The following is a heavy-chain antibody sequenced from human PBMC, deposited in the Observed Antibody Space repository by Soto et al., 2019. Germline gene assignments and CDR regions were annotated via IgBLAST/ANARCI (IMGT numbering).Heavy chain of an antibody. CDR1: GFTFSSYD. V-gene: IGHV3-13*01. CDR3: ARLAPSVPYSGMDV. D-gene: IGHD3-10*01. Sequence: QPGGSLRLSCAASGFTFSSYDMHWVRQATGKGLEWVSAIGTAGDTYYPGSVKGRFTISRENAKNSLYLQMNSLRAGDTAVYYCARLAPSVPYSGMDVWGQGTTVTVSS. J-gene: IGHJ6*02. CDR2: IGTAGDT.